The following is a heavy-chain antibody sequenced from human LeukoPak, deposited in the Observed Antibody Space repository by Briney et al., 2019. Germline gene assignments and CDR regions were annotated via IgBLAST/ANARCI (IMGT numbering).Heavy chain of an antibody. CDR2: ISYDGSNK. D-gene: IGHD3-9*01. J-gene: IGHJ4*02. V-gene: IGHV3-30*18. Sequence: PGGSLRLSCAASGFTFSSYGMHWVRQAPGKGLEWVAVISYDGSNKYYADSVKGRFTISRDNSKNTLYLQMNSLRAEDTAVYYCAKVFNHTGYFDWLLSDFDYWGQGTLVTVSS. CDR3: AKVFNHTGYFDWLLSDFDY. CDR1: GFTFSSYG.